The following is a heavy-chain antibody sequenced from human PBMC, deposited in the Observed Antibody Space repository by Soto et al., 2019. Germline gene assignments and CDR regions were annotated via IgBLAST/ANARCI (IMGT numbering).Heavy chain of an antibody. Sequence: GESLKISCKDSGYSFTSYWIGWVRQMPGKGLEWMGIIYPGDSDTRYSPSFQGQVTISADKSISTAYLQWSSLKASDTAMYYCAIGGYDLNSYYYYYGMDVWGQGTTVTVSS. CDR3: AIGGYDLNSYYYYYGMDV. J-gene: IGHJ6*02. V-gene: IGHV5-51*01. D-gene: IGHD5-12*01. CDR1: GYSFTSYW. CDR2: IYPGDSDT.